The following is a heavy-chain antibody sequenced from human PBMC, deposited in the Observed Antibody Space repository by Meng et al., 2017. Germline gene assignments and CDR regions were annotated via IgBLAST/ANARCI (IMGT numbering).Heavy chain of an antibody. CDR2: INPNSGGT. Sequence: ASVKVSCKASGYTFTGYYMHWVRQAPGQGLEWMGWINPNSGGTNYAQKFQGRVTMTRDTSISTAYMELSRLRSGDTAVYYCAREEGLLSSYSGYDQGSAFDIWGQGTMVTVSS. CDR1: GYTFTGYY. V-gene: IGHV1-2*02. D-gene: IGHD5-12*01. J-gene: IGHJ3*02. CDR3: AREEGLLSSYSGYDQGSAFDI.